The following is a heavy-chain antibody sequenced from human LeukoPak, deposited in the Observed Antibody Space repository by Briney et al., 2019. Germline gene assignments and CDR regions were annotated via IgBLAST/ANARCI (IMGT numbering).Heavy chain of an antibody. CDR2: IRYDGSNK. CDR1: GFTFSSYG. J-gene: IGHJ4*02. Sequence: GGSLRLSCAASGFTFSSYGMHWVRQAPGKGLEWVAFIRYDGSNKYYADSVKGRFTISRDNSKNTLYLQMNSLRAEDTAVYYCAKAEHDFWSGYSPSLGYWGQGTLVTVSS. D-gene: IGHD3-3*01. CDR3: AKAEHDFWSGYSPSLGY. V-gene: IGHV3-30*02.